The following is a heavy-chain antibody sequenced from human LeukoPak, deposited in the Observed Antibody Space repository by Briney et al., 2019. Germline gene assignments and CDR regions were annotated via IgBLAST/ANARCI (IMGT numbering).Heavy chain of an antibody. CDR3: ARDLHCSGGSCYWLGDY. D-gene: IGHD2-15*01. CDR1: GFTFSSYS. J-gene: IGHJ4*02. V-gene: IGHV3-7*01. Sequence: GGSLRLSCAASGFTFSSYSMNWVRQAPGKGLEWVANIKQDGSEKYYVDSVKGRFTISRDNAKNSLYLQMNSLRAEDMAVYYCARDLHCSGGSCYWLGDYWGQGTLVTVSS. CDR2: IKQDGSEK.